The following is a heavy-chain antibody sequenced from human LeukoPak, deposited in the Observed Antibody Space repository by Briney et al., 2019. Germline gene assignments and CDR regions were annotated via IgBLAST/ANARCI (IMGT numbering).Heavy chain of an antibody. D-gene: IGHD3-10*01. Sequence: ASVKVSCKASGYTFTSYGISWVRQAPGQGLEWMGWISAYNGNTNYAQKLQGRVTMTTDRSTSTAYMEMRSLGSDDTAVYYCARITMVRGVIFDWYFDLWGRGTLVTVSS. CDR2: ISAYNGNT. V-gene: IGHV1-18*01. CDR1: GYTFTSYG. J-gene: IGHJ2*01. CDR3: ARITMVRGVIFDWYFDL.